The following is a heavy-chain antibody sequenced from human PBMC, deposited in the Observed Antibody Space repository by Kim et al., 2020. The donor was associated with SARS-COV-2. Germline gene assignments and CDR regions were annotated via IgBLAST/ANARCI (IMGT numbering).Heavy chain of an antibody. CDR3: ARNPLQHTSGYNDY. D-gene: IGHD5-12*01. CDR1: SGSFSGYY. CDR2: VHHSGST. J-gene: IGHJ4*01. Sequence: SETLSLTCAFYSGSFSGYYWNWIRQSPGKGLEWIGEVHHSGSTNYNPTLKSRVTISLDTSKNQFSLKLTSVTAADTAVYYCARNPLQHTSGYNDYWGHGTLVTVSS. V-gene: IGHV4-34*01.